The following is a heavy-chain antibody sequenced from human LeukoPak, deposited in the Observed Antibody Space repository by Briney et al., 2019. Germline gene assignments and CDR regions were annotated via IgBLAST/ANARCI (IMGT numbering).Heavy chain of an antibody. CDR1: GFTFSTYA. CDR2: ISYDGSNK. Sequence: GRYLRLSCAASGFTFSTYAMHWVRQAPGKGLEWVAVISYDGSNKYYADSVKGRFTISRDNSKNTLYLQMNSLRAEDTAVYYCATKVDIVLIFYWGQGTLVTVSS. V-gene: IGHV3-30-3*01. J-gene: IGHJ4*02. CDR3: ATKVDIVLIFY. D-gene: IGHD2-8*01.